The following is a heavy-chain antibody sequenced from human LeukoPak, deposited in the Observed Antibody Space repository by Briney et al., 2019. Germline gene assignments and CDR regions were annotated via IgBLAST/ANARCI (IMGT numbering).Heavy chain of an antibody. CDR3: ASPSAEMTAINGWYFDV. D-gene: IGHD5-24*01. Sequence: EPSIRLPCPASSRRMGRSYLTRDHQEKGKGLEGFSVVYSGGSTYYADSVKGRFTISRDYSKNTLYLQMNNLRAEDTAVYYCASPSAEMTAINGWYFDVWGRGTLVTVSS. CDR2: VYSGGST. J-gene: IGHJ2*01. V-gene: IGHV3-66*01. CDR1: SRRMGRSY.